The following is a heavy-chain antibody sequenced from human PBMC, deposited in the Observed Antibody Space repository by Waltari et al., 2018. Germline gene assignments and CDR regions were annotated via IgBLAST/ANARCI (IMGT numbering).Heavy chain of an antibody. J-gene: IGHJ4*02. CDR1: GYNFISYS. D-gene: IGHD2-8*02. V-gene: IGHV1-18*01. CDR2: ISAKNGKT. Sequence: QVHLVQSGGEVKTPGASVKVSCKASGYNFISYSFTWVRQAPGQGLEWMGWISAKNGKTNYAQKFQGRLTMTTDTSTSTAYMELRSLTSDDTAVYYCVRDGSGASFTFNYWGQGTLVTVSS. CDR3: VRDGSGASFTFNY.